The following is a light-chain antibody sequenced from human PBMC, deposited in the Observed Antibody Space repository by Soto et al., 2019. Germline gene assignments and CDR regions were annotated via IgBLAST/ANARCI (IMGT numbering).Light chain of an antibody. V-gene: IGKV3-15*01. J-gene: IGKJ3*01. CDR1: QNVRSN. Sequence: EIGMTQSPATLSVSPGERATLSCRASQNVRSNLAWYQQKPGQAPRLLIFGASTRATGIPARFSGTGSGTEFTLTISSLQSEDFALYYCQQYYKWPPFTFGPGTKVDNK. CDR3: QQYYKWPPFT. CDR2: GAS.